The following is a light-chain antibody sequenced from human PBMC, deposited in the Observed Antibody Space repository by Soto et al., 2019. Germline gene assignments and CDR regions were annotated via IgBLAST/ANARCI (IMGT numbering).Light chain of an antibody. Sequence: EIVLTQSPGTPSLSPGERATLSCRASQSVNNNFLAWYQQKPGQAPRLLIYDASSRATGIPDRFSGSGSGTDFTLTISRLEPEDFAVYSCQQYVTSPLTFGGGTKVEIK. CDR3: QQYVTSPLT. V-gene: IGKV3-20*01. CDR2: DAS. CDR1: QSVNNNF. J-gene: IGKJ4*01.